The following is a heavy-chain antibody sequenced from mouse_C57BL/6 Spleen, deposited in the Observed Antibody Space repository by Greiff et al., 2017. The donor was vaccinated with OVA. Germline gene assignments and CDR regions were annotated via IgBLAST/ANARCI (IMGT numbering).Heavy chain of an antibody. D-gene: IGHD1-1*01. J-gene: IGHJ4*01. CDR2: IWRGGST. Sequence: VKLEESGPGLVQPSQSLSITCTVSGFSLTSYGVHWARQSPGKGLEWLGVIWRGGSTDYNAAFMSRLSITKDNSKSQVFFKMNSLQADDTAIYYCAKNYGTFYAMDYWGQGTSVTVSS. V-gene: IGHV2-5*01. CDR3: AKNYGTFYAMDY. CDR1: GFSLTSYG.